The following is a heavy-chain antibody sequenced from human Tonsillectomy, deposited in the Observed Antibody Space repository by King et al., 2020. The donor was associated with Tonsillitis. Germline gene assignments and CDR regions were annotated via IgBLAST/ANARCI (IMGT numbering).Heavy chain of an antibody. J-gene: IGHJ4*02. CDR2: VSYDGNTE. Sequence: VQLVEYGGGVVQTGRSLRLSCAASGFTFSNYVMHWVRQAPGKGLEWVAVVSYDGNTEYYGDSVKGRVTISRDNSRNTLYLQMNSLRPDDTAVYYCARDLFGGLTPLDYWGQGTLVTVSS. V-gene: IGHV3-30*01. D-gene: IGHD3-16*01. CDR1: GFTFSNYV. CDR3: ARDLFGGLTPLDY.